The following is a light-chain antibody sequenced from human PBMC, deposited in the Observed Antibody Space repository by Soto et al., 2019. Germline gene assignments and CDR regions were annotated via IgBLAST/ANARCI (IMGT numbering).Light chain of an antibody. CDR2: EVS. CDR3: SSYAGSNNFV. V-gene: IGLV2-8*01. Sequence: QSVLTQPTSASGSPGHSVTISCTGTSSDVGGYNYVSWYQQHPGKAPKLMIYEVSERPSGVPDRFSGSKSSNTASLTVSGLQAEDEADYYCSSYAGSNNFVFGTGTKVTVL. CDR1: SSDVGGYNY. J-gene: IGLJ1*01.